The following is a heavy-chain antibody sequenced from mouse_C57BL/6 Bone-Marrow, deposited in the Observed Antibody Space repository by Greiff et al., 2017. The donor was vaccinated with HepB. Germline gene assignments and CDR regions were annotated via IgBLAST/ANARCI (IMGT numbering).Heavy chain of an antibody. CDR2: IYPGGGYT. D-gene: IGHD2-4*01. Sequence: LVESGPELVKPGASVKISCKASGYSFTSYYIHWVKQRPGQGLEWIGWIYPGGGYTNYNEKFKGKATLTADKSSSTAYMQFSSLTSEDSAIYYCARYDYSGYFDYWGQGTTLTVSS. J-gene: IGHJ2*01. V-gene: IGHV1-66*01. CDR1: GYSFTSYY. CDR3: ARYDYSGYFDY.